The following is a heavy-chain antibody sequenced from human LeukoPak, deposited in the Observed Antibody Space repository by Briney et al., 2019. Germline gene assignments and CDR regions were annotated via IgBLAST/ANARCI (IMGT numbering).Heavy chain of an antibody. CDR1: GYTLTGYY. D-gene: IGHD2-2*02. CDR3: ARAWEDGYCSSTSCYTWDNWFDP. J-gene: IGHJ5*02. Sequence: GASVKVSCKASGYTLTGYYMHWVRQAPGQGLEWMGWINPNSGGTNYAQKFQGRVTMTRDTSISTAYMELSRLRSDDTAVYYCARAWEDGYCSSTSCYTWDNWFDPWGQGTLVTVSS. CDR2: INPNSGGT. V-gene: IGHV1-2*02.